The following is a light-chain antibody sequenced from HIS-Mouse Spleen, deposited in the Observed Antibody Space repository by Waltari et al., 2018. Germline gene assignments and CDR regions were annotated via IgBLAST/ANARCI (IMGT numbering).Light chain of an antibody. J-gene: IGLJ2*01. Sequence: SYELTQPPSVSVSPGQTARITCPGDALPKQDAYWYQQKPGQAPVLVIYKDSERPSGFPERFSGSSSGTTVTLTISGVQAEDEADYYCQSADSSGTYVVFGGGTKLTVL. CDR3: QSADSSGTYVV. CDR1: ALPKQD. V-gene: IGLV3-25*03. CDR2: KDS.